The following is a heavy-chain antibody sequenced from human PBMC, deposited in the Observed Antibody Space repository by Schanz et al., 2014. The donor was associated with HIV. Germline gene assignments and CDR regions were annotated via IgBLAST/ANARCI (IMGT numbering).Heavy chain of an antibody. CDR1: GITLSGYG. D-gene: IGHD3-9*01. J-gene: IGHJ4*02. CDR3: AKGNYDILTGEFDY. CDR2: ISGSGGTT. V-gene: IGHV3-23*04. Sequence: VQLVESGGGVVQPGRSQRLSCAASGITLSGYGMHWVRQAPGKGLEWVSVISGSGGTTYFADSVKGRFTISRDNSKNTLYLQMNSLRAEDTAVYYCAKGNYDILTGEFDYWGQGTLVTVSS.